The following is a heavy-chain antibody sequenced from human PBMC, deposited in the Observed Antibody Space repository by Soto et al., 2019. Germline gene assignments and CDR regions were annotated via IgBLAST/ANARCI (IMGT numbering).Heavy chain of an antibody. V-gene: IGHV4-34*01. Sequence: LSLTCAVYGGSFSGYYWSWIRQPPGKGLEWIGEINHSGSTNYNPSLKSRVTISVDTSKNQFSLKLSSVTAADTAVYYCARGLGYCSGGSCHFDYWGQGTLVTVSS. J-gene: IGHJ4*02. CDR3: ARGLGYCSGGSCHFDY. CDR2: INHSGST. CDR1: GGSFSGYY. D-gene: IGHD2-15*01.